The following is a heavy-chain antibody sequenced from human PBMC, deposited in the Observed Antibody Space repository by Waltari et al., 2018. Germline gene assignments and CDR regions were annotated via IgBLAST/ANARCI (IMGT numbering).Heavy chain of an antibody. D-gene: IGHD6-6*01. Sequence: EVQLVQSGPEVKKPGESLKISCPGSGYSLTSRWIGWVRQLPGKGLEWMGIIYPGDSDTRYNPSFQGQVTISADKSISTAYLQWSSLKASDTGIYYCARGAPPDYWGQGTLVTVSS. J-gene: IGHJ4*02. CDR3: ARGAPPDY. V-gene: IGHV5-51*01. CDR2: IYPGDSDT. CDR1: GYSLTSRW.